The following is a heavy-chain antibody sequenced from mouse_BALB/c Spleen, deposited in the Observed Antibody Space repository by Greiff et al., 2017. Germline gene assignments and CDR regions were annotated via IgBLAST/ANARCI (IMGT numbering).Heavy chain of an antibody. CDR1: GYAFSSSW. J-gene: IGHJ2*01. D-gene: IGHD2-10*01. V-gene: IGHV1-82*01. CDR3: ARSYYDQYYFDY. CDR2: IYPGDGDT. Sequence: QVQLQQPGPELVKPGASVKISCKASGYAFSSSWMNWVKQRPGQGLEWIGRIYPGDGDTNYNGKFKGKATLTADKSSSTAYMQLSSLTSVDSAVYFCARSYYDQYYFDYWGQGTTLTVSS.